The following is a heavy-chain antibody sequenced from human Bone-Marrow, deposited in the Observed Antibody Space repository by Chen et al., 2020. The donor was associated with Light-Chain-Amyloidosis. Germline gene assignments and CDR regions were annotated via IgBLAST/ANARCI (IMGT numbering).Heavy chain of an antibody. CDR3: ARDSGEAAADDS. CDR1: GFTFSGYS. Sequence: DVRLVESGGGLVQPGGSLRVSVAASGFTFSGYSMNWVRQAAGKGVEWISYIGSKPNIIFYADSVKGRFTIYRDNAKNSLYLQMHSLRAEDTAVYYCARDSGEAAADDSWGQGTLVTVSS. J-gene: IGHJ4*02. D-gene: IGHD6-25*01. CDR2: IGSKPNII. V-gene: IGHV3-48*01.